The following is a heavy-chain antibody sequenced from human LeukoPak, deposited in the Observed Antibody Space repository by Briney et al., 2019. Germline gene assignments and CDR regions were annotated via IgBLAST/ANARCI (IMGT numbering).Heavy chain of an antibody. V-gene: IGHV4-31*02. CDR1: GGSISSGGYY. CDR3: AREGYGAGSRGPLGY. J-gene: IGHJ4*02. CDR2: IYFSGGT. D-gene: IGHD3-10*01. Sequence: SETLSLTSAVPGGSISSGGYYWSWIRQHPGEGLECIGYIYFSGGTYYNPSLKSRVTISVDTSKNQFSLKLTSVTAADTGVCYCAREGYGAGSRGPLGYWGQGTLVTVSS.